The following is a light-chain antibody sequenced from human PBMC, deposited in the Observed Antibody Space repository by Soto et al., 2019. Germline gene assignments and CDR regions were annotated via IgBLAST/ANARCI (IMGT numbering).Light chain of an antibody. CDR3: GTWDSSLSGGV. J-gene: IGLJ2*01. CDR2: DSD. CDR1: RSNIGNYH. Sequence: QAVVTQPPSVSAATGQKVTISCSGSRSNIGNYHLCLYQQVPGTATKVLIYDSDKRPSGIPDRFSGSKSGTSATLGITGLQTGDEADYYCGTWDSSLSGGVFGGWTKVTV. V-gene: IGLV1-51*01.